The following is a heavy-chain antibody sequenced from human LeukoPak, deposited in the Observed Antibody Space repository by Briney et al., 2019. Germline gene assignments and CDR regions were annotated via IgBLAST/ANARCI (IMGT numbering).Heavy chain of an antibody. CDR1: CTSISSRSYY. V-gene: IGHV4-39*01. Sequence: SPTLSLTCTVSCTSISSRSYYWGWIRQPPGKGLEWIGSIYYSASTYYNPYLKSRVNISIHTSKNQFSLKLSSKTAADTAVYYCASGSSGYYYAFDYWGQGTLVTVSS. J-gene: IGHJ4*02. CDR2: IYYSAST. CDR3: ASGSSGYYYAFDY. D-gene: IGHD3-22*01.